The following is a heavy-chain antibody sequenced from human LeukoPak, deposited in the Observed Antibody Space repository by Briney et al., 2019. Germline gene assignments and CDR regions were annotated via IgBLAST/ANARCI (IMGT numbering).Heavy chain of an antibody. Sequence: HPGGSLKLSCAASGFTFSGSAMHWVRQASGRGLEWVGRVRIKANNYATAYAASVKGRFTISRDDSKNTAYLQMNSLKTEDTAVYYCARHNEMTHWGQGTPVTVPS. CDR2: VRIKANNYAT. CDR1: GFTFSGSA. V-gene: IGHV3-73*01. CDR3: ARHNEMTH. J-gene: IGHJ1*01. D-gene: IGHD5-24*01.